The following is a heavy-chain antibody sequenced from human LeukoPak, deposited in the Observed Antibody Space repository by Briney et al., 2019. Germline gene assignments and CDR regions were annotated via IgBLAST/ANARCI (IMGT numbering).Heavy chain of an antibody. J-gene: IGHJ6*02. D-gene: IGHD2-15*01. CDR2: ISSSSSYI. CDR1: GFTFSSYS. Sequence: GGSLRLSCAASGFTFSSYSMNWVRQAPGKGLEWVSSISSSSSYICYADSVKGRFTISRDNAKNSLYLQMNSLRAEDTAVYYCARDLSVVEYYYYGMDVWGQGTTVTVSS. V-gene: IGHV3-21*01. CDR3: ARDLSVVEYYYYGMDV.